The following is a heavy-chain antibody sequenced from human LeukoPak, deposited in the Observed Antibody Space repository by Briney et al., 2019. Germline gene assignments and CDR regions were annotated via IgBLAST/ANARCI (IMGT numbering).Heavy chain of an antibody. CDR3: ATIGGFYPHFDY. Sequence: GASVKVSCKASGYTFTSYYMHWVRQAPGKGLEWMGGFDPEDGETIYAQKFQGRVTMTEDTSTDTAYMELSSLRSEDTAVYYCATIGGFYPHFDYWGQGTLVTVSS. CDR1: GYTFTSYY. D-gene: IGHD3-10*01. V-gene: IGHV1-24*01. CDR2: FDPEDGET. J-gene: IGHJ4*02.